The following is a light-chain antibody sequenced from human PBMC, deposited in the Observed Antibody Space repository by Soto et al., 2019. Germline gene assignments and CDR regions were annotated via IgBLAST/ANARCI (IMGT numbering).Light chain of an antibody. CDR2: GNN. CDR3: QSYASSLSGAV. Sequence: QSVLTQPPSVSGAPGQRVTISCTGSSSNIGAGYDVSWYQQLPGTAPKLLIYGNNNRPSGVSDRFSGSKSGNSASLAITGLQAEDEADYYCQSYASSLSGAVFGGGTQLTVL. V-gene: IGLV1-40*01. J-gene: IGLJ7*01. CDR1: SSNIGAGYD.